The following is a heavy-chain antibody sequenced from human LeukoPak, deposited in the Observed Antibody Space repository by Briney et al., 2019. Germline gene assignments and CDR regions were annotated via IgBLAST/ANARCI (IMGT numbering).Heavy chain of an antibody. V-gene: IGHV3-48*01. CDR2: ISSSSSII. J-gene: IGHJ4*02. D-gene: IGHD2-15*01. CDR3: ARVEEYCSGGSCYPGHFGY. CDR1: GFTFSSYS. Sequence: RPGGSLRLSCAASGFTFSSYSMNWVRQAPGKGLEWVSYISSSSSIISYADSVKGRFTISRDNAKNSLYLQMNSLRAEDTAAYYCARVEEYCSGGSCYPGHFGYWGQGTLVSVSS.